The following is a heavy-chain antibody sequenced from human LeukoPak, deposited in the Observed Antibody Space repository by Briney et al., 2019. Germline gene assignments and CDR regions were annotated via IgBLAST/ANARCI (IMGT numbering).Heavy chain of an antibody. CDR2: IIPIFGTA. CDR1: GGAFSSYA. D-gene: IGHD6-19*01. Sequence: SVTVSCKASGGAFSSYAISWVRQAPGQGLEWMGGIIPIFGTANYAQKFQGRVTITADESTSTAYMELSSLRSEDTAVYYCASRSGRYDYYYGMDVWGQGTTVTVSS. V-gene: IGHV1-69*01. CDR3: ASRSGRYDYYYGMDV. J-gene: IGHJ6*02.